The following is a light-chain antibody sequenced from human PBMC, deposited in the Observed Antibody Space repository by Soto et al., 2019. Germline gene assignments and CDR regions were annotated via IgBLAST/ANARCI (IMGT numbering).Light chain of an antibody. Sequence: EMVLTQSPASLSLSPGERATLSCRASQSVSYLAWYQQKPGQAPRLLIYDASNRATGIPARCSGSGSGTDFTLTISSLEPEDSAIYYCQQRRNWLFGPGTKVDIK. CDR3: QQRRNWL. CDR2: DAS. J-gene: IGKJ3*01. CDR1: QSVSY. V-gene: IGKV3-11*01.